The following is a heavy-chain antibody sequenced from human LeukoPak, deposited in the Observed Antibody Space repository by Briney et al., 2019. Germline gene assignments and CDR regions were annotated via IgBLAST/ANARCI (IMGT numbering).Heavy chain of an antibody. D-gene: IGHD2-15*01. CDR3: ARHSPGYPFFDP. CDR2: IIPILGIA. Sequence: SVKVSCKASGGTFSSYAISWVRQAPGQGLEWMGRIIPILGIANYAQKFQGRVTITADKSTSTAYMELSSLRSEDTAVYYCARHSPGYPFFDPWGQGTLVTVSS. CDR1: GGTFSSYA. J-gene: IGHJ5*02. V-gene: IGHV1-69*04.